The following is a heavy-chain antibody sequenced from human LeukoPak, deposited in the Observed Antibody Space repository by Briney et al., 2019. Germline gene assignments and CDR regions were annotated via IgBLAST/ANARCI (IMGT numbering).Heavy chain of an antibody. CDR2: IYYTGST. J-gene: IGHJ4*02. D-gene: IGHD2-15*01. V-gene: IGHV4-59*08. CDR3: ARLSFSSGSCYDAY. CDR1: GGSISSYD. Sequence: SETLSLTCTASGGSISSYDWSWIRQPPGKGLEWIGYIYYTGSTNYNPSLKSRVSISVDTSRNQFSLQLSSVTAADTAVYYCARLSFSSGSCYDAYWGQGTLVTVSS.